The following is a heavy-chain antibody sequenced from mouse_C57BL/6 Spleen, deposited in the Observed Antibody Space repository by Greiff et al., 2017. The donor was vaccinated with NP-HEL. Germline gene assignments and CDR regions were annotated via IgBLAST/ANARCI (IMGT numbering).Heavy chain of an antibody. J-gene: IGHJ2*01. CDR3: TRAGSYFDY. D-gene: IGHD1-1*01. CDR1: GFTFSSYA. V-gene: IGHV5-9-1*02. CDR2: ISSGGDYI. Sequence: EVQLVESGAGLVKPGGSLKLSCAASGFTFSSYAMSWVRQTPEKRLEWVAYISSGGDYIYYADNLKGRFTISGDNARNTLYLQMSSLKSEDTAMYYYTRAGSYFDYWGQGTTLAVSS.